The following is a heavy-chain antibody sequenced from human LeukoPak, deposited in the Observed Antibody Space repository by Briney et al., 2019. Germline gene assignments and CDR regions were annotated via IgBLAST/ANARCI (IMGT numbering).Heavy chain of an antibody. V-gene: IGHV3-7*01. D-gene: IGHD3-16*01. CDR1: GFTFTAYA. Sequence: PGGSLRLSCAASGFTFTAYAMSWFRQTPEKGLEWVANIHDDGIVTHYVDSVKGRFTISRDNARNSVNLQLNRLRVEDTALYYCARGRGWVDHWGQGTLVTVSS. J-gene: IGHJ4*02. CDR3: ARGRGWVDH. CDR2: IHDDGIVT.